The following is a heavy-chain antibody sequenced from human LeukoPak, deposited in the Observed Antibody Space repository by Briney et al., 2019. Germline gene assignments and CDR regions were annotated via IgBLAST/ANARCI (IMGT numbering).Heavy chain of an antibody. CDR2: INHRGGT. J-gene: IGHJ4*02. D-gene: IGHD2-21*01. CDR1: GASFNIYY. Sequence: SETLSLTCAVYGASFNIYYWSWIRPPPGKGLEWIGEINHRGGTNYNSSLKSRVTISVDTSKNQFSLNLSSVTAADTAIYYCARGGLYCGDDCYIDSWGQGTLVTVSS. CDR3: ARGGLYCGDDCYIDS. V-gene: IGHV4-34*01.